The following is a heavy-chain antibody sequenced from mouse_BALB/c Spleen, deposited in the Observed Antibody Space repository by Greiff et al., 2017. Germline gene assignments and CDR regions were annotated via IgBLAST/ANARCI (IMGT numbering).Heavy chain of an antibody. CDR1: GYTFTSYW. CDR3: ARAGIDY. V-gene: IGHV1S81*02. Sequence: QVQLQQPGAELVKPGASVKLSCKASGYTFTSYWMHWVKQRPGQGLEWIGEINPSNGRTNYNEKFKSKATLTVDKSSSTAYMQLSSLTSEDSAVYYGARAGIDYWGQGTTLTVSS. CDR2: INPSNGRT. J-gene: IGHJ2*01.